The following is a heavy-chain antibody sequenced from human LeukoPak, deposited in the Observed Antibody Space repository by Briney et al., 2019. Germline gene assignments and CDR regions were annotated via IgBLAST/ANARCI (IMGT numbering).Heavy chain of an antibody. CDR3: AREGYYDSSGYYYEGARFDY. CDR1: WFTVSSNY. J-gene: IGHJ4*02. Sequence: AGGSLRLSCAASWFTVSSNYMSWVRQAPGKGLEWVSGIYSGGSTYYADSVKGRFTISRDNSKNTLDLQMNSLRAEDTAVYYCAREGYYDSSGYYYEGARFDYWGQGTLVTVSS. CDR2: IYSGGST. D-gene: IGHD3-22*01. V-gene: IGHV3-53*01.